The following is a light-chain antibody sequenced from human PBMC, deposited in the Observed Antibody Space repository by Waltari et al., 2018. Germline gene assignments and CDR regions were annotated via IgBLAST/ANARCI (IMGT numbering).Light chain of an antibody. V-gene: IGLV1-44*01. CDR3: ATWDASLNGHV. J-gene: IGLJ1*01. Sequence: QSVLTQPPSASGTPGQRVTISCSGRSSNIGSHAVNWFQHPPGTAPKLLIYRNEQRPSGVPDRFSGAKSGTSASLASRGLQAEDEADYDCATWDASLNGHVFGTGTKVTVL. CDR2: RNE. CDR1: SSNIGSHA.